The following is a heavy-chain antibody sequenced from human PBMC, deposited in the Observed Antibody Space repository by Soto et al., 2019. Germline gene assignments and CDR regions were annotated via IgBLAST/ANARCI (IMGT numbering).Heavy chain of an antibody. CDR1: GGFTSTNNW. D-gene: IGHD3-10*01. CDR3: ARSPPSAYYGGSGTFDY. V-gene: IGHV4-4*02. CDR2: AYHSGST. J-gene: IGHJ4*02. Sequence: QLQLQESGPGLVRPSGTLSLTCAVSGGFTSTNNWWSWVRQPPGKGLEWIGDAYHSGSTEYNPSLKSRVSISVDKSKNQISLKLTSATAADTAVYSCARSPPSAYYGGSGTFDYWGQGTLVTGSS.